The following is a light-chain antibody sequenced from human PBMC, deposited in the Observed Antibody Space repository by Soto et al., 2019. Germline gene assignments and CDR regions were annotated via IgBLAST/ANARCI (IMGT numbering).Light chain of an antibody. V-gene: IGKV1-6*01. J-gene: IGKJ1*01. CDR2: AAS. CDR3: QQYDTYPRT. Sequence: AIPMTQSPSSLSASVGDRVTITCRASQGIRNDLGWYQQKPGKAPKLLIYAASSLQSGVPSRFSASGSGTDFTLTISSLQPEDFATYYCQQYDTYPRTFGQGTKVEIK. CDR1: QGIRND.